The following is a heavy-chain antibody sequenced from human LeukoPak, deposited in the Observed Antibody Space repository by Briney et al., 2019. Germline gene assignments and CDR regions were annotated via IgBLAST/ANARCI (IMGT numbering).Heavy chain of an antibody. J-gene: IGHJ5*02. CDR3: ARYYYGSGSYKSDNWFDP. Sequence: SETLSLTCTVSGCSISSYYWSWIRQPPGKGLEWIGYIYYSGSTNYNPSLKSRVTISVDTSKNQFSMKLSSVTAADTAVYYCARYYYGSGSYKSDNWFDPWGQGTLVTVSS. CDR2: IYYSGST. D-gene: IGHD3-10*01. CDR1: GCSISSYY. V-gene: IGHV4-59*01.